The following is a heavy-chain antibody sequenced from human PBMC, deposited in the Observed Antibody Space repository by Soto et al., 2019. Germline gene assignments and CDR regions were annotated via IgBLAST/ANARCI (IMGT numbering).Heavy chain of an antibody. CDR2: VYRTGAT. CDR1: GDSISSGGFP. D-gene: IGHD2-2*01. J-gene: IGHJ6*02. Sequence: QLQLQESGSGLVETAQTLSLTCIVSGDSISSGGFPWTWIRQSTGKGLEWIGYVYRTGATSYNPSLESSASISVDTSRNQFSLKLMSVTPADSAVYFCARDSYAMSSFALDVWGRGTAVTVSS. CDR3: ARDSYAMSSFALDV. V-gene: IGHV4-30-2*06.